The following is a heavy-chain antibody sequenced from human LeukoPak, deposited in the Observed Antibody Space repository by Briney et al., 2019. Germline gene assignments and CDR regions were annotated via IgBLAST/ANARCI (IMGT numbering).Heavy chain of an antibody. J-gene: IGHJ5*02. V-gene: IGHV1-18*04. CDR1: GYTFTGYY. D-gene: IGHD6-13*01. CDR3: ARGSSSWYGYWFDP. CDR2: ISAYNGNT. Sequence: GASVKVSCKASGYTFTGYYMHWVRQAPGQGLEWMGWISAYNGNTNYAQKLQGRVTMTTDTSTSTAYMELRSLRSDDTAVYYCARGSSSWYGYWFDPWGQGTLVTVSS.